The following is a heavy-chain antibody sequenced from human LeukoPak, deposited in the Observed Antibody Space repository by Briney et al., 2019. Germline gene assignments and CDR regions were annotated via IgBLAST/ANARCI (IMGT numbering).Heavy chain of an antibody. J-gene: IGHJ4*02. CDR2: ISSSSSYI. D-gene: IGHD3-22*01. CDR1: GFTFSSYS. V-gene: IGHV3-21*01. CDR3: ARAVNYYDSSGYGY. Sequence: GGSLRLSCAASGFTFSSYSMNWVRQAPGKGLEWVSSISSSSSYIYYADSVKGRFTISRDNAKNSLYLQMNSLRAEDTAVYYRARAVNYYDSSGYGYWGQGTLVTVSS.